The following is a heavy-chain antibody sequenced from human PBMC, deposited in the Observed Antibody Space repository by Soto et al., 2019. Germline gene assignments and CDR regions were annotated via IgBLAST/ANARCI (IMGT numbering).Heavy chain of an antibody. J-gene: IGHJ4*02. Sequence: GASVKVSCKASGYTFTGYYMHWVRQAPGQGLEWMGWINPNSGGTNYAQKFQGWVTMTRDTSISTAYMELSGLRSEDTAVYYCAADVGGYIYGLGKYWGQGTLVTVSS. CDR1: GYTFTGYY. CDR2: INPNSGGT. V-gene: IGHV1-2*04. D-gene: IGHD5-18*01. CDR3: AADVGGYIYGLGKY.